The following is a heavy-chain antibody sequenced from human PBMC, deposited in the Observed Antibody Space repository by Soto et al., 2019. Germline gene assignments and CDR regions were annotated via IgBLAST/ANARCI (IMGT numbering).Heavy chain of an antibody. V-gene: IGHV3-48*02. J-gene: IGHJ6*02. Sequence: GGSLRLSCAASGFTFSSYAMSWVRQAPGKGLEWVSFISGRGDAIYYADSLKGRFIVSRDNAKNSLYLQMNSLSDDDTAVYYCARPGEGALFYYAMDVWGQGTTVTVSS. D-gene: IGHD3-16*01. CDR3: ARPGEGALFYYAMDV. CDR2: ISGRGDAI. CDR1: GFTFSSYA.